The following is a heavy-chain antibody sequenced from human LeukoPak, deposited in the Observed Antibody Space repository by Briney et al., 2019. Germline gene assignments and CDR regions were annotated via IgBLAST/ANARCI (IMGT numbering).Heavy chain of an antibody. Sequence: GSLRLSCAASGFTFSSYAMNWVRQAPGKGLEWVSAITGSGGRTYYADSVKGRFTISRDDSKNTAYLQMNSLKTEDTAVYYCTRPSLGYSSGRGVDYWGQGTLVTVSS. CDR3: TRPSLGYSSGRGVDY. CDR2: ITGSGGRT. J-gene: IGHJ4*02. D-gene: IGHD6-19*01. CDR1: GFTFSSYA. V-gene: IGHV3-23*01.